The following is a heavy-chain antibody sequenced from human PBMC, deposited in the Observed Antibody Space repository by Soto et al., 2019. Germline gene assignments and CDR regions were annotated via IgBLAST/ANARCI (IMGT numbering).Heavy chain of an antibody. J-gene: IGHJ4*02. D-gene: IGHD5-18*01. V-gene: IGHV1-69*13. CDR3: ARGARGYSYGYDSQFDY. Sequence: SVKVSCKASGGTFSSYAISWVRQAPGQGLEWMGGIIPIFGTANYAQKFQGRVTITADESTSTAYMELSSLRSEDTAVYYCARGARGYSYGYDSQFDYWGQGTLVTVSS. CDR2: IIPIFGTA. CDR1: GGTFSSYA.